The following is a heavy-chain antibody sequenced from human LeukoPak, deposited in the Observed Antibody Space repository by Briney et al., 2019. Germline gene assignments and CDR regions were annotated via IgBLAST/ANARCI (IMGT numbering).Heavy chain of an antibody. CDR1: GFTFSSYG. CDR2: IRYEGSNK. D-gene: IGHD3-16*02. J-gene: IGHJ4*02. CDR3: ARGRYDYVWGSYRYTRASFVY. V-gene: IGHV3-33*01. Sequence: GGSLRLSCAASGFTFSSYGMHWVRQAPGKGLEWVAVIRYEGSNKYYADSVKGRFTISRDNSKNTLYLQMNSLRAEDTAVYYCARGRYDYVWGSYRYTRASFVYWGQGTLVTVSS.